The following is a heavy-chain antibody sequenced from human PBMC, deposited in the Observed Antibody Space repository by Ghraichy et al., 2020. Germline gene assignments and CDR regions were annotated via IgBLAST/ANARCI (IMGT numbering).Heavy chain of an antibody. CDR3: ATHSNSWYDYIAY. Sequence: GGSLRLSCAASGINFKDYWMHWVRQAPGKGPVWVSRISSDGRRTNYANSVKGRFTVTRDNGKRTVFLQMDNVRTEDTAVYYCATHSNSWYDYIAYWGQGTLVTVSS. CDR2: ISSDGRRT. V-gene: IGHV3-74*01. D-gene: IGHD5-12*01. CDR1: GINFKDYW. J-gene: IGHJ4*02.